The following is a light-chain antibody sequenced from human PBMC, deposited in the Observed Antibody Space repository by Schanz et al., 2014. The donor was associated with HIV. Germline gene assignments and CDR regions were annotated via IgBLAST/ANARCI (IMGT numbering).Light chain of an antibody. CDR1: QSVSSN. V-gene: IGKV3-20*01. CDR3: QQYDSSPAVT. Sequence: EIVMTQSPATLSLSPGERATLSCRASQSVSSNLAWYQQKPGQAPRLLIYGASSRATGIPDRFSGSGSGTGFTLTMSRLEPEDCAVYDCQQYDSSPAVTSGGGARVE. J-gene: IGKJ4*01. CDR2: GAS.